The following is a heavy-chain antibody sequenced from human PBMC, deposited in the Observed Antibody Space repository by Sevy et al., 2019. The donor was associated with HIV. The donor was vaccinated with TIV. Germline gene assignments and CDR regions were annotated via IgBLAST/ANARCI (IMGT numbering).Heavy chain of an antibody. D-gene: IGHD6-13*01. Sequence: SETLSLTCAVSGGSISSSNWWSWVRQPPGKGLEWMGEIYHSGSTNYNPSLKSRVTISVDKSKNQFSLKLSSVTAADTAVYYCARAVAAATYYFDYWGQGTLVTVSS. CDR1: GGSISSSNW. CDR2: IYHSGST. CDR3: ARAVAAATYYFDY. V-gene: IGHV4-4*02. J-gene: IGHJ4*02.